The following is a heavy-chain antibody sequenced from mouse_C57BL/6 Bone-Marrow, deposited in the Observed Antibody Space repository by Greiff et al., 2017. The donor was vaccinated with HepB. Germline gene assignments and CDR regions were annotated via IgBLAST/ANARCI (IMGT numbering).Heavy chain of an antibody. CDR2: INPYNGGT. J-gene: IGHJ2*01. D-gene: IGHD1-1*01. Sequence: EVQLQQSGPVLVKPGASVKMSCKASGYTFTDYYMNWVKQSHGKSLEWIGVINPYNGGTSYNQKFKGKATLTVDKSSSTAYMELNSLTSEDSAVYYCARGSYGSSPYYFDSWGQGTTLTVSS. CDR1: GYTFTDYY. V-gene: IGHV1-19*01. CDR3: ARGSYGSSPYYFDS.